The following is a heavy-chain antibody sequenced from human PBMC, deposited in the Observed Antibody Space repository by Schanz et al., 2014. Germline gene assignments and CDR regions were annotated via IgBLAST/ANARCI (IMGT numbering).Heavy chain of an antibody. D-gene: IGHD2-21*02. Sequence: QVQLVQSGVEVKKPGASVKVSCKASGYSFTGYYMNWVRQAPGLGLERTGWINPSSGGTNYAQKFQGRVTTTRDTSISTAYMELNRPRSADTAVHYCARNNGGHSEESDRYGMDVWAQGTTVTVSS. CDR3: ARNNGGHSEESDRYGMDV. CDR2: INPSSGGT. CDR1: GYSFTGYY. V-gene: IGHV1-2*02. J-gene: IGHJ6*02.